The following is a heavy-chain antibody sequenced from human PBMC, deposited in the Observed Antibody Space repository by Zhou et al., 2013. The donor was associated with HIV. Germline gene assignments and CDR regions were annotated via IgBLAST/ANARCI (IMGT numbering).Heavy chain of an antibody. CDR3: AKSQTHSTGFDY. Sequence: VQLVESGGGLVKPGGSLRLSCAASGFTFSSYSMNWVRQAPGKGLEWVSAISGSGGSTYYADSVKGRFTISRDNSKNTLYLQMNSLRAEDTAVYYCAKSQTHSTGFDYWGQGTLVTVSS. J-gene: IGHJ4*02. V-gene: IGHV3-23*04. D-gene: IGHD2-2*01. CDR2: ISGSGGST. CDR1: GFTFSSYS.